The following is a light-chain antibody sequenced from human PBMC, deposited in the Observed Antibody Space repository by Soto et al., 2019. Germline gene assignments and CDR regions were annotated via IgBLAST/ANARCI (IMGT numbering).Light chain of an antibody. CDR1: QSIRNY. V-gene: IGKV3-11*01. CDR3: QQRNDWVT. Sequence: DIVLTQSRGTLSLSPGEGATLSCRASQSIRNYLAWYQQKPGQAPRLLIYDASNRATGIPARFSGSGSGTDFILTISSLEPEDSGVYYCQQRNDWVTFGGGTKVDI. J-gene: IGKJ4*01. CDR2: DAS.